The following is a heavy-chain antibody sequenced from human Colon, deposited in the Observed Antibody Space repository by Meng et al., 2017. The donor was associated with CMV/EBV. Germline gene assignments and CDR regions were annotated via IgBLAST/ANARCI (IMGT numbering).Heavy chain of an antibody. V-gene: IGHV4-4*07. Sequence: QVQLQDSGPGLVKPSETLALPCTVSGGSISGHYWTWIRRPAGEGLQWLGRIYSNGRIDENYSLRSRVTISVDTSKNQLSLRLTSVTAADTAVYYCGRAGARGVPIDVWGRGTLVTVSS. J-gene: IGHJ1*01. CDR1: GGSISGHY. CDR3: GRAGARGVPIDV. D-gene: IGHD3-10*01. CDR2: IYSNGRI.